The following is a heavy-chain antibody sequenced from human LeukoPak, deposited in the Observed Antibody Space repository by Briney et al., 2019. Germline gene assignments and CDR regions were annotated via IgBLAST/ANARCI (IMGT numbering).Heavy chain of an antibody. CDR1: GFTFSSYS. CDR3: AKDGDIIAVAGTFYYYYYMDV. J-gene: IGHJ6*03. V-gene: IGHV3-48*01. CDR2: ISSSSTI. D-gene: IGHD6-19*01. Sequence: PGGSLRLSCAASGFTFSSYSMNWVRQAPGKGLEWVSYISSSSTIYYADSVKGRFTISRDNSKNTLYLQMNSLRAEDTAVYYCAKDGDIIAVAGTFYYYYYMDVWGKGTTVTVSS.